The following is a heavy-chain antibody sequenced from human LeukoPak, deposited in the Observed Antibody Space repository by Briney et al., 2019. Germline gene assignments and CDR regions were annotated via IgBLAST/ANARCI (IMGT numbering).Heavy chain of an antibody. CDR1: GGTFSSYA. V-gene: IGHV1-69*13. CDR3: ARDKNRYSSGWLFDY. J-gene: IGHJ4*02. Sequence: SVKVSCKASGGTFSSYAISWVRQAPGQGLEWMGGIIPIFGTANYAQKFQGRVTITADESTSTAYMELSSLRSEDTAVYYCARDKNRYSSGWLFDYWGQGTLVTVSS. D-gene: IGHD6-19*01. CDR2: IIPIFGTA.